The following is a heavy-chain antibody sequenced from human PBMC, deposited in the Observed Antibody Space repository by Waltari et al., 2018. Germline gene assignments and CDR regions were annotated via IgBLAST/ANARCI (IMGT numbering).Heavy chain of an antibody. D-gene: IGHD6-13*01. CDR2: FYYSENS. CDR1: GGSISSLYYY. CDR3: ARHNRGAYSSSWGPGFQH. V-gene: IGHV4-39*01. Sequence: QLQLQESGPGLVRPSETLSLTCTVSGGSISSLYYYWGWIRQPPGKGLEWIGSFYYSENSYDNPSRRRRVTIAVDTSKNQFSLKLSSVTAADTAVYFCARHNRGAYSSSWGPGFQHWGQGTLVTVSS. J-gene: IGHJ1*01.